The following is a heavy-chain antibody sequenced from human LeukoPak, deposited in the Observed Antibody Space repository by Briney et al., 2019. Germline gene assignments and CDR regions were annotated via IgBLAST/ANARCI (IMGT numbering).Heavy chain of an antibody. V-gene: IGHV3-49*04. J-gene: IGHJ4*02. CDR1: GFTFSNYA. Sequence: GGSLRLSCAASGFTFSNYAMSWVRQAPGKGLEWVGFIRSKAYGGTTEYAASVKGRFTISRDDSKSIAYLQMNSLKTEDTAVYYCTRDHGKAWLVQTQRGDYWGQGTLVTVSS. CDR2: IRSKAYGGTT. CDR3: TRDHGKAWLVQTQRGDY. D-gene: IGHD6-19*01.